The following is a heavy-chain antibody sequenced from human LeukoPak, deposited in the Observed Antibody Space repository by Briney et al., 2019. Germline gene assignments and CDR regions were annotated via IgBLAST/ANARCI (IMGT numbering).Heavy chain of an antibody. V-gene: IGHV3-48*01. CDR2: IDARSGIT. Sequence: GGSLRLSCAASGFTFTIFGLNWVRQAPGKGPEWVSYIDARSGITYYADSVQGRFTISRDNAKESVFLQMNSLRVDDTAVYYCARTYDFGRGPPGDAFDNWGPGTWVTVSS. J-gene: IGHJ3*02. D-gene: IGHD3-3*01. CDR3: ARTYDFGRGPPGDAFDN. CDR1: GFTFTIFG.